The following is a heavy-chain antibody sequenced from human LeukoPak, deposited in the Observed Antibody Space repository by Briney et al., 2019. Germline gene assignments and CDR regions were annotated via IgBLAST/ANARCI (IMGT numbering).Heavy chain of an antibody. D-gene: IGHD1-26*01. J-gene: IGHJ4*02. V-gene: IGHV3-74*01. CDR3: ARGAKWAYYFDY. Sequence: PGGSLRLSCAASGFTFSSYGMTWVRQAPGKGLEWVSRINGDESSTNYADSVKGRFTISRDNAKDTLYLHMNSLTAEDTAVYYCARGAKWAYYFDYWGQGTLVTVSS. CDR2: INGDESST. CDR1: GFTFSSYG.